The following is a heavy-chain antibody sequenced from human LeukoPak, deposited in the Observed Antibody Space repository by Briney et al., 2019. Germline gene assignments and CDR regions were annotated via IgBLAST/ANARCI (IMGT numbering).Heavy chain of an antibody. Sequence: PSQTLSLTCTVSGGSISSGSYYWSWIRQPAGKGLEWIGRIYTSGSTNYNPSLKSRVTISVDTSKNQFSLKLSSVTAADTAVYYCARDHVSYYDSSGYYSSFNSPLDASDIWGQGTMVTVSS. V-gene: IGHV4-61*02. CDR3: ARDHVSYYDSSGYYSSFNSPLDASDI. D-gene: IGHD3-22*01. CDR2: IYTSGST. J-gene: IGHJ3*02. CDR1: GGSISSGSYY.